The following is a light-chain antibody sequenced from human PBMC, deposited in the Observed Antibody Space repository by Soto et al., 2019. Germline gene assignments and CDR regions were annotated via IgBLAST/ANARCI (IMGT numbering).Light chain of an antibody. J-gene: IGKJ1*01. CDR2: VET. CDR1: QSLLHSNGYNY. V-gene: IGKV2-28*01. Sequence: DIVMTQSPLSLPVTPGEPASISCRSSQSLLHSNGYNYLEWYLQKRGQSPQLLTHVETNRTSGVPDRFSGSVSGTDFTLKTSRVEAEDVGVYYCSQSLQTPCTVGQGTMVDIK. CDR3: SQSLQTPCT.